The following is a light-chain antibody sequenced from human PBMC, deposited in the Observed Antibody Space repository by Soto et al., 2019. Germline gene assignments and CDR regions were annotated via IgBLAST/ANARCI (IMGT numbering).Light chain of an antibody. CDR3: QVWDRSSANVV. CDR2: DDR. J-gene: IGLJ2*01. Sequence: SYELTQPPSVSVVPGQTARISCGGNNIGSKSVHWYQQKPGRAPVLVVYDDRDRPSGIPERFSGSNSGGTATLTISRVEVGDEADYWCQVWDRSSANVVFGGGTKLTVL. V-gene: IGLV3-21*02. CDR1: NIGSKS.